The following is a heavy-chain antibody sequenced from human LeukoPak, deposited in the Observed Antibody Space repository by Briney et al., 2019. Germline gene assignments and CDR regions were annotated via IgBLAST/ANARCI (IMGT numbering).Heavy chain of an antibody. J-gene: IGHJ4*02. CDR1: GYSFATYW. V-gene: IGHV5-51*01. D-gene: IGHD6-19*01. CDR3: VRHRGGSGWNFDY. CDR2: IYPGDSDT. Sequence: GESLKICCKGSGYSFATYWIAWVRQMPEKGLEWMGIIYPGDSDTRYSPSFQGQVTISADKSISTAYLQWSSLKASDTAMYYCVRHRGGSGWNFDYWGQGALVTVSS.